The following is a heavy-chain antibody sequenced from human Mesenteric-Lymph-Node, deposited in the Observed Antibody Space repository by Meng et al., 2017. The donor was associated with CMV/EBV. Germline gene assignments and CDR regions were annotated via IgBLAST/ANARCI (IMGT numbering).Heavy chain of an antibody. CDR3: ARVREQLVPPFDY. V-gene: IGHV1-2*02. D-gene: IGHD6-6*01. J-gene: IGHJ4*02. CDR1: GYTFTGYY. Sequence: ASVKVSCKASGYTFTGYYIHWVRQAPGQGLEWMGWINPNSGGATYAQKFQGRVTLTRDTSISTAYMELSRLGSDDTAVYYCARVREQLVPPFDYWGQGTLVTVSS. CDR2: INPNSGGA.